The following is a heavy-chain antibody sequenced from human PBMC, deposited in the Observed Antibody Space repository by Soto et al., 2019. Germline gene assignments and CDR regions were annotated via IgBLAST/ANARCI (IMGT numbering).Heavy chain of an antibody. CDR2: IYPGDSDT. Sequence: DSLKISGKTSGYSFTTSWIGLVGQMPGKGLELMGIIYPGDSDTRYSPSFQGQVTISADKSIGTAYLQWSSLKTSDTAMYYCARREFTNHFWFDPWGQGTLVTVSS. J-gene: IGHJ5*02. CDR3: ARREFTNHFWFDP. V-gene: IGHV5-51*01. CDR1: GYSFTTSW. D-gene: IGHD2-8*01.